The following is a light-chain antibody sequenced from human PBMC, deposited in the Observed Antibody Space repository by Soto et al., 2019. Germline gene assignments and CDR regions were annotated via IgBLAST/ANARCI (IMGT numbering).Light chain of an antibody. J-gene: IGKJ1*01. CDR2: DAS. CDR3: QQYGSSPRT. CDR1: QSVSSSY. V-gene: IGKV3-20*01. Sequence: EIVLTQSPGTLSLSPGERATLSCRASQSVSSSYLAWYQQKPGQAPRLLIYDASSRATGIPDRFSGSGSGTVFTLTISSLEPEDFAVYDCQQYGSSPRTFGQGPKVEIK.